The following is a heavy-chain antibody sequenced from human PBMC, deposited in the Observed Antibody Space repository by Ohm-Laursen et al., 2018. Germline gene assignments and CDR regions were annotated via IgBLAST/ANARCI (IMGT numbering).Heavy chain of an antibody. V-gene: IGHV3-48*01. CDR3: ARDVRGYTYYFDY. Sequence: SLRLSFAASGFTFSSYNMNWVRQAPGKGLEWISYISSTSGTIYYGDSVKDRFTVSRDNAKNSVYLQMDSLRAEDTAVYYCARDVRGYTYYFDYWGQGALVTVSS. J-gene: IGHJ4*02. CDR2: ISSTSGTI. CDR1: GFTFSSYN. D-gene: IGHD3-22*01.